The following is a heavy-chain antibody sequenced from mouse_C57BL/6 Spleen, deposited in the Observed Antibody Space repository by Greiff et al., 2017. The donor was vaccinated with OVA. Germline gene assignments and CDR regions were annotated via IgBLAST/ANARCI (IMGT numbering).Heavy chain of an antibody. Sequence: VQLQESGPGLVAPSQSLSITCTVSGFSLTSYAISWVRQPPGKGLEWLGVIWTGGGTNYNSALKSRLSISKDNSKSQVFLKMNSLQTDDTARYYCARSTTVVAYWYFDVWGTGTTVTVSS. CDR3: ARSTTVVAYWYFDV. V-gene: IGHV2-9-1*01. J-gene: IGHJ1*03. D-gene: IGHD1-1*01. CDR1: GFSLTSYA. CDR2: IWTGGGT.